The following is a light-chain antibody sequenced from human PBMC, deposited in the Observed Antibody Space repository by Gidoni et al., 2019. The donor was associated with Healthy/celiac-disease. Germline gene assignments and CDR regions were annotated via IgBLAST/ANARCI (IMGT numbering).Light chain of an antibody. J-gene: IGKJ1*01. Sequence: DIQMTQSPSTLSASVGDRVTITCRASQSISSLLAWYQQKPGKAPKLLIYKASSLESGVPSRFSGSGSGTEFTLTISSLQPDDFATYYCQQYNSYPSTFXQXTKVEIK. CDR1: QSISSL. V-gene: IGKV1-5*03. CDR3: QQYNSYPST. CDR2: KAS.